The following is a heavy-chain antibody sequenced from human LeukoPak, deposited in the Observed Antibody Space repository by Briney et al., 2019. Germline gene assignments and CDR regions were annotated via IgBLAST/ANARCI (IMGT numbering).Heavy chain of an antibody. J-gene: IGHJ6*02. V-gene: IGHV3-21*01. CDR1: GLTFSTYS. CDR2: ISSSSRYI. D-gene: IGHD2/OR15-2a*01. Sequence: PGGSLRLSCAASGLTFSTYSMNWVRQAPGKGLEWVSSISSSSRYIYYADSLKGRFTISRDNAKNSLHLQMSSLRAEDTGLYYCARGSIYYYGMDLWGQGTTVTVSS. CDR3: ARGSIYYYGMDL.